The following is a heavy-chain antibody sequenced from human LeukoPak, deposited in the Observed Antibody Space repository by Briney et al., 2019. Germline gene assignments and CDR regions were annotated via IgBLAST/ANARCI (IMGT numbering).Heavy chain of an antibody. J-gene: IGHJ2*01. Sequence: PGGSLRLSCAASGFTFSSYSMTWVRQAPGRGLEWVSFISSRSDYIYYADSVQGRFTISRDNSKNTLYLQMNSLRAEDTAVYYCAKDLGGGSGCYDLWGRGTLVTVSS. V-gene: IGHV3-21*01. D-gene: IGHD6-19*01. CDR1: GFTFSSYS. CDR3: AKDLGGGSGCYDL. CDR2: ISSRSDYI.